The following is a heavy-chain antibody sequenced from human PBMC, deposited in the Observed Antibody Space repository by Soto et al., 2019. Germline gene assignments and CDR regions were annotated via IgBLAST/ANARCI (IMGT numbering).Heavy chain of an antibody. CDR2: INYRGTT. J-gene: IGHJ4*01. CDR3: ARDAPGVAPH. V-gene: IGHV4-31*03. Sequence: QVQLQESGPGLVKPSQTLSLLCTVSGDSVISGDTYLNWIRQHPERGLEWMGYINYRGTTNYHPALKSRILISVDTSANQFSLRLTSVTAADTAVYYCARDAPGVAPHWGHGALVTGSS. D-gene: IGHD2-15*01. CDR1: GDSVISGDTY.